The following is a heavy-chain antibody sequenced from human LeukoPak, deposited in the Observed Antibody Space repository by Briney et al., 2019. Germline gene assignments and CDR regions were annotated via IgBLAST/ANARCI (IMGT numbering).Heavy chain of an antibody. CDR1: GDSLSSNSAA. Sequence: SQTLSLTCAISGDSLSSNSAAWNWIRQSPSRGLEWLGRTYCRSKWYTDYAVSVKSRITINPDTSKNQFSLLLSSVTPEDTAVYYCARDLVRGGYDAFDYWGQGTLVTVSS. CDR3: ARDLVRGGYDAFDY. V-gene: IGHV6-1*01. CDR2: TYCRSKWYT. J-gene: IGHJ4*02. D-gene: IGHD1-26*01.